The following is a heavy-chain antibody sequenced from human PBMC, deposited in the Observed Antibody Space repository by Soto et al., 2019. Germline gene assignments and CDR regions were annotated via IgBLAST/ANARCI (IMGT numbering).Heavy chain of an antibody. CDR3: ACDVGSGGSFQNWFDP. CDR1: GGSFSSYA. V-gene: IGHV1-69*13. CDR2: IIPIFGTA. D-gene: IGHD2-15*01. Sequence: SVKVSWKASGGSFSSYAISCVRQAPGQGLEWMGGIIPIFGTANYAQKFQGRVTITADESTSTAYMELSSLRSEDTAVYYCACDVGSGGSFQNWFDPWGQGTLGTVSS. J-gene: IGHJ5*02.